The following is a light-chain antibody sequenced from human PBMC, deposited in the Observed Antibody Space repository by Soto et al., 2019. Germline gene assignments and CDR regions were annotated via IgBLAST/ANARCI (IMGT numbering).Light chain of an antibody. J-gene: IGKJ1*01. CDR1: QSISSW. CDR2: KAS. CDR3: QQYNSYLT. V-gene: IGKV1-5*03. Sequence: DIQMTQSPSTLSASVGDRVTITCRASQSISSWLAWYQQKPWKAPKLLIYKASSLESEVPSRFSGSGSGKEFTLTISILQPDDFATYYCQQYNSYLTFGQGTKVEIK.